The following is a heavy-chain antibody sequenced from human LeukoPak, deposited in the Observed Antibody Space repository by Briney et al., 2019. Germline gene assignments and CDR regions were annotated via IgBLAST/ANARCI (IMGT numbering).Heavy chain of an antibody. D-gene: IGHD6-19*01. CDR2: INEDGSEK. V-gene: IGHV3-7*01. Sequence: GGSLRLSCAASGFTFDSYSMNWVRQAPGKGLGWVANINEDGSEKYCVDSVKGRFTISRDNSKNTLYLQMNSLRAEDTAVYYCALLPGEYSSGFDYFDYWGQGTLVTVSS. CDR1: GFTFDSYS. J-gene: IGHJ4*02. CDR3: ALLPGEYSSGFDYFDY.